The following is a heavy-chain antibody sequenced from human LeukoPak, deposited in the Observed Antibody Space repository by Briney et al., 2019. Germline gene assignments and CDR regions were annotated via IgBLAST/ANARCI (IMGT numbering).Heavy chain of an antibody. CDR1: GGSISSSNYY. CDR2: IYASGST. V-gene: IGHV4-61*02. Sequence: SETLSLTCTVSGGSISSSNYYWSWVRQSAGKGLEWIGRIYASGSTNYNPSLKSRVTISLDTFKNQLSLKLTSVTAADTAVYYCAGAPAGSLQWLSSLDYWGQGTLVTVSS. J-gene: IGHJ4*02. CDR3: AGAPAGSLQWLSSLDY. D-gene: IGHD6-19*01.